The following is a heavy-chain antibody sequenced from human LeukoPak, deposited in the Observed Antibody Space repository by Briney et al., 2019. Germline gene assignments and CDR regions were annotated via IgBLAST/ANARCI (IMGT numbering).Heavy chain of an antibody. J-gene: IGHJ5*02. Sequence: SETLSLTCTVSGGSISSYYWGWIRQPPGKGLEWIGYISSSGSTNNNPSLKSRVTISGDTSKNQFSLKLTSVTAADTAVYYCATDISWFDPWGRGTLVTVSS. CDR3: ATDISWFDP. CDR1: GGSISSYY. V-gene: IGHV4-59*12. CDR2: ISSSGST.